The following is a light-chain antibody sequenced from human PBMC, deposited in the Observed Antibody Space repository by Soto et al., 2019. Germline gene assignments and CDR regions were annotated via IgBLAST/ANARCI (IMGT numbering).Light chain of an antibody. Sequence: EIVLTQSPGTLSLSPGERATLSCRASQSVSSYLAWYQQNPGQAPRLLIYGASNRATGIPARFSGSGSGTDFTSTISSLEPEYFAVYYCHQRSTWPWTFGQGTKVEIK. CDR2: GAS. J-gene: IGKJ1*01. CDR3: HQRSTWPWT. V-gene: IGKV3-11*01. CDR1: QSVSSY.